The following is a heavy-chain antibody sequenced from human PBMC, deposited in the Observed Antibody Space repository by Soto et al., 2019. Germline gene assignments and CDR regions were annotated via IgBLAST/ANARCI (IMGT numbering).Heavy chain of an antibody. D-gene: IGHD3-9*01. J-gene: IGHJ4*02. Sequence: EVQLLESGGGLVLRGGPLRLSCEASGFAFDTYVMNWVRQAPGKSLEWVAGMSGSGDDHNRYYIESVRGRCTISRDNSKSILYLDISSLGAEDTAVYLCAKGKNIFQGPGVIDYCGQGTPVTVSS. V-gene: IGHV3-23*01. CDR1: GFAFDTYV. CDR3: AKGKNIFQGPGVIDY. CDR2: MSGSGDDHNR.